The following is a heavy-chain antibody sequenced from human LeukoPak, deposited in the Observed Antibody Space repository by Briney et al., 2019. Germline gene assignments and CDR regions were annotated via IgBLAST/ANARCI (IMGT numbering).Heavy chain of an antibody. J-gene: IGHJ4*02. CDR3: ARVTYYDPDY. Sequence: PGGSLRLSCAASGFTFSTNSMNWVCQAPGKGLEWVSSITSSRIYIYYADSVKGRFTISRDNAKNSLYLQMNSLRAEDTAVYYCARVTYYDPDYWGQGTLVTVSS. V-gene: IGHV3-21*01. CDR2: ITSSRIYI. CDR1: GFTFSTNS. D-gene: IGHD3-22*01.